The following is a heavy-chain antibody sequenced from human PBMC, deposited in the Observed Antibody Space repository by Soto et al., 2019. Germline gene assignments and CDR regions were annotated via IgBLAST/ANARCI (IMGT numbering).Heavy chain of an antibody. V-gene: IGHV1-46*03. J-gene: IGHJ5*02. CDR2: INPSRGTT. CDR1: GYTFITYF. Sequence: GASVKVSCKASGYTFITYFMHWVRQAPGQGLEWMGAINPSRGTTTYAQKFQDRVTMTRDTSASTVYMELSSLRSEDTAIYYCARSYISSSYWFDPWGQGTLVTVSS. D-gene: IGHD6-6*01. CDR3: ARSYISSSYWFDP.